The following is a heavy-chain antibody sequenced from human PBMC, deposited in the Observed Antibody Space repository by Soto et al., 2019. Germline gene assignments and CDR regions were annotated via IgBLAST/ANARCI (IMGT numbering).Heavy chain of an antibody. Sequence: SETLSLTCTVSGASISSSNYYWGWIRQPPGKGLEWIAYIYYSGRTFYNPSLKSRVTISVDTSKNQFSLKLSSVTAADTAVYYCARQGLPGTYNYYAIDVWGQGTTVTVSS. J-gene: IGHJ6*02. V-gene: IGHV4-39*01. CDR1: GASISSSNYY. CDR2: IYYSGRT. CDR3: ARQGLPGTYNYYAIDV. D-gene: IGHD1-1*01.